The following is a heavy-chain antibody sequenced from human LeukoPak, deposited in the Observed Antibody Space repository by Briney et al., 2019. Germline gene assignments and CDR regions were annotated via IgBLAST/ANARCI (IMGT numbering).Heavy chain of an antibody. CDR2: VGTAGET. CDR1: GFTFSSHD. J-gene: IGHJ6*03. V-gene: IGHV3-13*01. Sequence: GGSLRLSCAASGFTFSSHDMPWVRQPTGKGLEWVSTVGTAGETYYPGSVKGRFTICRENAKNSLYLQMNGLRAGDTAVYYCARGPYGSAGSCYPRDYYYYYMDVWGKGTTVTVSS. D-gene: IGHD2-15*01. CDR3: ARGPYGSAGSCYPRDYYYYYMDV.